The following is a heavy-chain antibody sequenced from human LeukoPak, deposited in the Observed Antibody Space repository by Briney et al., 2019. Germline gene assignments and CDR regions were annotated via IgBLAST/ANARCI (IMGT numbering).Heavy chain of an antibody. J-gene: IGHJ3*02. V-gene: IGHV4-39*07. D-gene: IGHD3-22*01. CDR3: ARDPVPYYDSSGSNADAFDI. CDR1: GGSISSTSFY. Sequence: SETLSLTCAVSGGSISSTSFYWGWIRQPPGKGLEWIGSMYYSGTTYYNPSLKSRVTISVDTSKNQFSLKLSSVTAADTAVYYCARDPVPYYDSSGSNADAFDIWGQGTMVTVSS. CDR2: MYYSGTT.